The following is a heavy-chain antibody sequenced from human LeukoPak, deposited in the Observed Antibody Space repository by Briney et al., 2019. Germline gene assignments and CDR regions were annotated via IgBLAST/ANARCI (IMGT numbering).Heavy chain of an antibody. CDR2: ISAYNGNT. CDR1: GYTFTSYG. CDR3: ARSGSGRYYYMDV. V-gene: IGHV1-18*01. J-gene: IGHJ6*03. D-gene: IGHD3-10*01. Sequence: ASVKVSCKASGYTFTSYGISWVRQAPGQGLEWMGWISAYNGNTNYAQKLQGRVTMTEDTSTDTAYMELSSLRSDDTAVYYCARSGSGRYYYMDVWGKGTTVTVSS.